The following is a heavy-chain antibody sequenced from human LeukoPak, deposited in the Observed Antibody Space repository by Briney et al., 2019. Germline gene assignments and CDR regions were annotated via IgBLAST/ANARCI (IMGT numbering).Heavy chain of an antibody. V-gene: IGHV1-46*01. D-gene: IGHD2-2*01. CDR2: INPSDGGA. CDR3: ARAGGYCSSTSCYGGYNWFDP. Sequence: ASVKVSCKASGYTFTTHYIHWMRQAPGQGLEWMGIINPSDGGASYAQKFQGRVTMTRDTSTSTVYMELSSLRSEDTAVYYCARAGGYCSSTSCYGGYNWFDPWGQGTLVTVSS. J-gene: IGHJ5*02. CDR1: GYTFTTHY.